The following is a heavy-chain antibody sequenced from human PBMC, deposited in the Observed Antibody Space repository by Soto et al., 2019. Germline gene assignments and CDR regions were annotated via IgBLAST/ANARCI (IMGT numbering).Heavy chain of an antibody. Sequence: SDTLSLTCTVSGASLRSGSYYWSWIRQPPGKGLXWIXXIXXSXXXXXNXXLKSRVTISVDTSKNQFSLKLSSVTAAETAVYYCASSGSYSLAPFDYWGQGTLVTVSS. V-gene: IGHV4-39*01. J-gene: IGHJ4*02. CDR2: IXXSXXX. CDR3: ASSGSYSLAPFDY. D-gene: IGHD1-26*01. CDR1: GASLRSGSYY.